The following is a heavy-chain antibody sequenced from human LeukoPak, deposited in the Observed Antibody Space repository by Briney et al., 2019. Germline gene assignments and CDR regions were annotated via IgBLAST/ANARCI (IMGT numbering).Heavy chain of an antibody. D-gene: IGHD5-18*01. CDR3: ARDLSGVAGYTYGRGIDY. V-gene: IGHV3-7*01. CDR1: GFSFSSYT. Sequence: GGSLRLSCAASGFSFSSYTMSWVRQAPGKGLEWVANIKKDGSEKHYVDSVKGRFTISRDNAKTSLYLQMNSLRAEDTAVYYCARDLSGVAGYTYGRGIDYWGQGTLVTVSS. CDR2: IKKDGSEK. J-gene: IGHJ4*02.